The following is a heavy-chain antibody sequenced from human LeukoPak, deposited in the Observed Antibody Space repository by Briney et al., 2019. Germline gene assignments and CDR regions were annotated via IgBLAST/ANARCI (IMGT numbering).Heavy chain of an antibody. V-gene: IGHV3-48*04. D-gene: IGHD3-9*01. Sequence: GGSLRLSCAASGFTFSSYSMNWVRQAPGKGLEWVSYISSSSSTIYYAASMKGRFTISRDNAKNSLYLQMNSLRAEDTAVYYCARFQYYDILTGYYGMDVWGQGTTVTVSS. CDR3: ARFQYYDILTGYYGMDV. CDR1: GFTFSSYS. J-gene: IGHJ6*02. CDR2: ISSSSSTI.